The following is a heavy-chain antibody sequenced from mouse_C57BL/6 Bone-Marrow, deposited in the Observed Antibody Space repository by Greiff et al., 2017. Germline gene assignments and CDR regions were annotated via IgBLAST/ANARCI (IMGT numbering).Heavy chain of an antibody. V-gene: IGHV5-9-1*02. CDR2: ISSGGDYI. CDR3: TRDDYDEGYYFDY. Sequence: DVMLVESGEGLVKPGGSLKLSCAASGFTFSSYAMSWVRQTPEKRLEWVAYISSGGDYIYYADTVKGRFTISRDNARNTLYLQMSSLKSEDTAMYYCTRDDYDEGYYFDYWGQGTTLTVSS. J-gene: IGHJ2*01. D-gene: IGHD2-4*01. CDR1: GFTFSSYA.